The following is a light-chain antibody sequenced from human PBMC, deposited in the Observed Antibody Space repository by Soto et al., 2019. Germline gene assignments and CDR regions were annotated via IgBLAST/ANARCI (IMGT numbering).Light chain of an antibody. CDR3: ATWDDSLNGV. CDR1: SSNIGSNT. CDR2: SNN. V-gene: IGLV1-44*01. Sequence: QSVLTQPTSAIGTPGQTVTISCSGGSSNIGSNTVNWYQQVPGTAPKLLIFSNNLRPSGVPDRFSGSKSGTSAYLAISGLQSEDEADYYCATWDDSLNGVFGGGTKLTVL. J-gene: IGLJ3*02.